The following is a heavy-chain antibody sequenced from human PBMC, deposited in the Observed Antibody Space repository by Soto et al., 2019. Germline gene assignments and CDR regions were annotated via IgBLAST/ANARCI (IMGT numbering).Heavy chain of an antibody. J-gene: IGHJ6*02. CDR2: IFSNDEK. V-gene: IGHV2-26*01. CDR3: ARMPLLWFGESSNYYYYGMDV. CDR1: GFSLSNARMG. D-gene: IGHD3-10*01. Sequence: QVTLKESGPVLVKPTETLTLTCTVSGFSLSNARMGVSWIRQPPGKALEWLAHIFSNDEKSYSTSLKSRLTNSKDTSKSQVVLTMPNMDPVDTATDYCARMPLLWFGESSNYYYYGMDVWGQGTTVTVSS.